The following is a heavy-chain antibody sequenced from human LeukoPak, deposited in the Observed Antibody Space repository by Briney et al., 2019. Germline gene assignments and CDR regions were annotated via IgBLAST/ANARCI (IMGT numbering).Heavy chain of an antibody. CDR3: ARGGRDNWNAPNYYFDF. CDR1: GGSFSGYY. J-gene: IGHJ4*02. D-gene: IGHD1-1*01. CDR2: INHSGST. Sequence: PSETLSLTCAVYGGSFSGYYWSWIRQPPGKGLEWIGEINHSGSTNYNPSLKSRVTISVDTSKNQFSLKVSSVTAADTAVYYCARGGRDNWNAPNYYFDFWGQGTLVTVSS. V-gene: IGHV4-34*01.